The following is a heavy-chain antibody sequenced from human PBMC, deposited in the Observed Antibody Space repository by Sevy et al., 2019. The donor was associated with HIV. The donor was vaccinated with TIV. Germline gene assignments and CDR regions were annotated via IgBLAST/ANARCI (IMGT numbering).Heavy chain of an antibody. CDR1: GGSISSYY. D-gene: IGHD6-13*01. J-gene: IGHJ6*04. Sequence: SETLSLTCTVSGGSISSYYWSWIRQPPGKGLEWIGYIYYSGSTNYNPSLKSRVTISVDTSKNRFSLKLSSVTAADTAVYYCARTRNSAIAAAGITMDVWGKGTTVTVSS. CDR3: ARTRNSAIAAAGITMDV. CDR2: IYYSGST. V-gene: IGHV4-59*08.